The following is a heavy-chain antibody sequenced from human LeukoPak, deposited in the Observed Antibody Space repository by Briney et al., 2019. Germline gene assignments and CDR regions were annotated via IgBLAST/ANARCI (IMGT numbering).Heavy chain of an antibody. CDR2: INPSGGST. D-gene: IGHD1-1*01. V-gene: IGHV1-46*01. CDR3: ARVTLGAGNDY. J-gene: IGHJ4*02. Sequence: ASVKVSCKASGYTLTGYYMHWVRQAPGQGLEWMGIINPSGGSTSYAQKFQGRVTMTRDMSTSTVYMELSSLRSEDTAVYYCARVTLGAGNDYWGQGTLVTVSS. CDR1: GYTLTGYY.